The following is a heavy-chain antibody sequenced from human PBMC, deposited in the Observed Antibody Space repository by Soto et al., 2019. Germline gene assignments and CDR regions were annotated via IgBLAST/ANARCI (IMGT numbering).Heavy chain of an antibody. CDR3: AKDQASGQGSFDS. J-gene: IGHJ4*02. V-gene: IGHV3-30*18. Sequence: GGSLRLSCAASGFTFNIYGMHWVRQAPDKGLEWVALISYDGSNQYYADSVKGRFTISRNNSKNTLFLQMNSLRADDTAVYYCAKDQASGQGSFDSWGQGTLVTVSS. CDR2: ISYDGSNQ. CDR1: GFTFNIYG.